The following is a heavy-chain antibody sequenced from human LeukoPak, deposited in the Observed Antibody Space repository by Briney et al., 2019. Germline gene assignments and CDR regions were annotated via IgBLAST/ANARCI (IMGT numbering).Heavy chain of an antibody. CDR3: GGAGMEDYYYYGMDV. CDR1: GFTFSSYA. CDR2: ISGGGGST. Sequence: GGSLRLSCAASGFTFSSYAMSWVRQAPGKGLEWVSAISGGGGSTYYADSVKGRFTISRDNSKNTLYLQMNSLRAEDTAVYYCGGAGMEDYYYYGMDVWGQGTTVTVSS. D-gene: IGHD1-1*01. V-gene: IGHV3-23*01. J-gene: IGHJ6*02.